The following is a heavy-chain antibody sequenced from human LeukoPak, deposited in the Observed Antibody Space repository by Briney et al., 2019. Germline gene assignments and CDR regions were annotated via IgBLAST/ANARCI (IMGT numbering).Heavy chain of an antibody. CDR1: GGSFSGYY. CDR2: INHSGST. CDR3: ARPRFRSYYNY. V-gene: IGHV4-34*01. Sequence: PSETLSLTCAVYGGSFSGYYWSWIRQRPGKGLEWIGEINHSGSTNYNPSLKSRVTISVDTSKNQFSLKLSSVTAADTAVYYCARPRFRSYYNYWGQGTLVTVSS. J-gene: IGHJ4*02. D-gene: IGHD3-3*01.